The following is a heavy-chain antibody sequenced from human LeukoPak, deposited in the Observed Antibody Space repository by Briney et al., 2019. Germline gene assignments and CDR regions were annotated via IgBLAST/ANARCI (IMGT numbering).Heavy chain of an antibody. J-gene: IGHJ6*02. CDR3: ARDSGYDVYYYYGMDV. Sequence: GGTLRLSCASSGFTFSDYYVSWIREAPGKGLEWVSYISSSGSTIYYADSVRGRFTISRDNAKNSLYLQMNSLRAEDTAVYYCARDSGYDVYYYYGMDVWGQGTTVTVSS. CDR1: GFTFSDYY. D-gene: IGHD5-12*01. V-gene: IGHV3-11*01. CDR2: ISSSGSTI.